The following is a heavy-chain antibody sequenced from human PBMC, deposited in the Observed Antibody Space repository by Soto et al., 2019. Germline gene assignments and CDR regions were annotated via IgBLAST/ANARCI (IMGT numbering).Heavy chain of an antibody. V-gene: IGHV3-21*01. CDR3: ASLYDILTGYSEGNWFDP. D-gene: IGHD3-9*01. CDR2: ISSSSSYI. CDR1: GFTFSSYS. J-gene: IGHJ5*02. Sequence: PGGSLRLSCAASGFTFSSYSMNWVRQAPGKGLEWVSSISSSSSYIYYADSVKGRFTISRDNAKNSLYLQMNSLRAEDTAVYYCASLYDILTGYSEGNWFDPWGQGTLVTVSS.